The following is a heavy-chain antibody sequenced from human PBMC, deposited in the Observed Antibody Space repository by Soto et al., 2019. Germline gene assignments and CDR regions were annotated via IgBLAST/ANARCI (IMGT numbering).Heavy chain of an antibody. J-gene: IGHJ4*02. CDR2: IKQDGSEK. Sequence: GGSLRLSCAASGFTFSTYWMSWVRQAPGKGLEWVANIKQDGSEKYYVDSVKGRFTISRDNAKNSLYLQMNSLRDEDTAVDYCARDSSSWNFDYWGQGALVTVSS. V-gene: IGHV3-7*01. CDR1: GFTFSTYW. D-gene: IGHD6-13*01. CDR3: ARDSSSWNFDY.